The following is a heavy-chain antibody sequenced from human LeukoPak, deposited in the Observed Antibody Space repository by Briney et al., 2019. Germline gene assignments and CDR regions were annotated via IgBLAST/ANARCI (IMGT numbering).Heavy chain of an antibody. CDR2: IRSKVNSYAT. CDR3: TSGYSSGWEADWLDP. CDR1: GFTFSGSA. V-gene: IGHV3-73*01. J-gene: IGHJ5*02. D-gene: IGHD6-19*01. Sequence: PGGSLKLSYAASGFTFSGSAMHWVRQASGKGLEWVGRIRSKVNSYATAYAASVKGRFTISRDDSKNTAYLQMNSLKTEDTAVYYCTSGYSSGWEADWLDPWGRGTLVTVSS.